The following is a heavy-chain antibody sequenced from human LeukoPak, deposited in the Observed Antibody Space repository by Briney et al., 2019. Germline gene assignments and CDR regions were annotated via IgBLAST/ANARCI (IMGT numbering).Heavy chain of an antibody. V-gene: IGHV4-39*07. D-gene: IGHD3-3*01. CDR2: IYYSGST. Sequence: WETLSLTCTVSGGSISRSSYYWGWIRQPPGKRLEWFGSIYYSGSTYYNPSLKSRVTISVDTSKNQFSLKLSSVTAADTAVYYCASKTGDYDFWSGYYELTDWGQGTLVTVSS. J-gene: IGHJ4*02. CDR3: ASKTGDYDFWSGYYELTD. CDR1: GGSISRSSYY.